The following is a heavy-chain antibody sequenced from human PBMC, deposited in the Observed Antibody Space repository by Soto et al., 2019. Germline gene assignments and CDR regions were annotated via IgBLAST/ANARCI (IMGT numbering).Heavy chain of an antibody. CDR3: SKQIYGGNS. J-gene: IGHJ4*02. V-gene: IGHV3-73*02. CDR1: GFTFSASA. D-gene: IGHD2-21*02. Sequence: EMQLVESGAGLVQPGGSLRLSCATSGFTFSASAMHWVRQVSGKGLEWIARIRSKANNYATTYAPSVKGRFTISRDDSENTVYLQMNSLKTEDTAIYYCSKQIYGGNSWGQGTLVTVSS. CDR2: IRSKANNYAT.